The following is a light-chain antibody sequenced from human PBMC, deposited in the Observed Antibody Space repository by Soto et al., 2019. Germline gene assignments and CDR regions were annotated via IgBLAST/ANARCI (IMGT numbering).Light chain of an antibody. CDR1: KNDIGVYDF. J-gene: IGLJ1*01. Sequence: QSVLTQPPSASGSPGQSVTISCTGTKNDIGVYDFVSWYQHHPGKAPRLIIYEVVQRPSGAPDRFSGSKSGNTASLTVSGLQAADEADYFCKSYAGSNTYVFGSGTKVTVL. CDR2: EVV. CDR3: KSYAGSNTYV. V-gene: IGLV2-8*01.